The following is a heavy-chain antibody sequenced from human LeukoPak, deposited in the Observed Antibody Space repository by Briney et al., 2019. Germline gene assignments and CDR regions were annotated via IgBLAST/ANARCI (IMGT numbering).Heavy chain of an antibody. Sequence: GGSLRLSCAASGFTVSSNYMSWVRQAPGKGLEWVSAISGSGGSTYYADSVRGRFTISRDNSKNTLYLQMNSLRAEDTAVYYCAKEGSIVVVPADAFDIWGQGTMVTVSS. CDR3: AKEGSIVVVPADAFDI. J-gene: IGHJ3*02. CDR1: GFTVSSNY. V-gene: IGHV3-23*01. D-gene: IGHD2-2*01. CDR2: ISGSGGST.